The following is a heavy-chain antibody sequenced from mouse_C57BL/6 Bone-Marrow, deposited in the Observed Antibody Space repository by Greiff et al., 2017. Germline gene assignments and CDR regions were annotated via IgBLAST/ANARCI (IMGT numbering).Heavy chain of an antibody. Sequence: VQLQQPGAELVKPGASVKLSCKASGYTFTSYWMHWVKQRPGQGLEWIGMIHPNSGSTNYNEKFKSKATLTVDKSSSTAYMQLSSLTSEDSAVYYCAREGVGYFYAMDYWGQGTSVTVSS. D-gene: IGHD2-3*01. CDR1: GYTFTSYW. CDR2: IHPNSGST. CDR3: AREGVGYFYAMDY. V-gene: IGHV1-64*01. J-gene: IGHJ4*01.